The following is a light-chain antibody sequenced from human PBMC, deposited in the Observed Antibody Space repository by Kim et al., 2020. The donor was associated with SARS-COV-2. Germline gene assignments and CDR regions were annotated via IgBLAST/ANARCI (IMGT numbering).Light chain of an antibody. CDR3: QTWGTGTVV. J-gene: IGLJ2*01. V-gene: IGLV4-69*01. CDR1: SGHSSYA. Sequence: QPVLTRSPSASASLGASVKLTCTLSSGHSSYAIAWHQQQPEKGPRYLMKLNSDGSHSKGDGIPDRFSGSSSGAERYLTISSLQSEDEADYYCQTWGTGTVVFGGGTQLTVL. CDR2: LNSDGSH.